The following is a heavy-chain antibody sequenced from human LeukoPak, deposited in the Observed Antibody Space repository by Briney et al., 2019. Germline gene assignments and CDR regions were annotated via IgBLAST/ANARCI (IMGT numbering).Heavy chain of an antibody. J-gene: IGHJ4*02. CDR3: AKLGYCSGTSCLDY. Sequence: TGGSLRLSCAASGXTFSTYSMNWVRQAPGKGLEWVSYISDSSSSTIYYADSVKGRFTISRDNAKNSLYLQMNSLRDEDTAVYYCAKLGYCSGTSCLDYWGQGTLVTVSS. D-gene: IGHD2-2*01. CDR1: GXTFSTYS. V-gene: IGHV3-48*02. CDR2: ISDSSSSTI.